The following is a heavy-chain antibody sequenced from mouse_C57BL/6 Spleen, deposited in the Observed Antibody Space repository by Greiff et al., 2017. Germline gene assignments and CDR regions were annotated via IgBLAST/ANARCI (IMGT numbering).Heavy chain of an antibody. CDR2: INPNYGTT. V-gene: IGHV1-39*01. CDR1: GYSFTDYN. Sequence: VQLQQSGPELVKPGASVKISCKASGYSFTDYNMNWVKQSNGKGLEWIGVINPNYGTTSYNQKVKGKATLTVDQSSSTAYMQLNSLTSEDSAVYYCARSGYYGSSYYFDYWGQGTTLTVSS. J-gene: IGHJ2*01. D-gene: IGHD1-1*01. CDR3: ARSGYYGSSYYFDY.